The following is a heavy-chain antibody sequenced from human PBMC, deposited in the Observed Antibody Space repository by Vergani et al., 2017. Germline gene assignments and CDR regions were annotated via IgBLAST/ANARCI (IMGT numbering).Heavy chain of an antibody. D-gene: IGHD6-19*01. V-gene: IGHV4-39*01. CDR2: IYYSGLT. J-gene: IGHJ4*02. Sequence: QLQLQQSGPGLVKPSETLFLTCTVSADSISSGSYYWGWIRQPPGKSLEWIGSIYYSGLTYYNPALKSRVAISVDTSKNQFSLTLTSVTAADTAVYFCARQRPGSGWSPGDFDDWGQGILVTVSS. CDR1: ADSISSGSYY. CDR3: ARQRPGSGWSPGDFDD.